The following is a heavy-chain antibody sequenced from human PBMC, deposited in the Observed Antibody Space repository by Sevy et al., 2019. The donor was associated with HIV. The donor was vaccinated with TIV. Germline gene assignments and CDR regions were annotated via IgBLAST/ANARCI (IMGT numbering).Heavy chain of an antibody. CDR3: AKDKRDGYNHNYDY. V-gene: IGHV3-30*18. CDR2: ISYDGSNK. CDR1: GFTFGSYG. Sequence: GGSLRLSCAASGFTFGSYGMHWVRQAPGKGLEWVAVISYDGSNKYYADSVKGRFTISRDNSKNTLYLQMNSLRAEDTAVYYCAKDKRDGYNHNYDYWGQGTLVTVSS. D-gene: IGHD5-12*01. J-gene: IGHJ4*02.